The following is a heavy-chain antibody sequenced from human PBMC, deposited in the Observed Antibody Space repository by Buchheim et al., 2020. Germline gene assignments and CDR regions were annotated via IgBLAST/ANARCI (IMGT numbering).Heavy chain of an antibody. D-gene: IGHD3-9*01. CDR2: MNPNSGNT. CDR1: GYTFTSYD. Sequence: QVQLVQSGAEVKKPGASVKVPCKASGYTFTSYDINWVRQATGQGLEWMGWMNPNSGNTGYAQKFQGRVTMTRNTSISTAYMELSSLRSEDTAVYYCARGLNYYDILTGYYYYFDYWGQGTL. CDR3: ARGLNYYDILTGYYYYFDY. J-gene: IGHJ4*02. V-gene: IGHV1-8*01.